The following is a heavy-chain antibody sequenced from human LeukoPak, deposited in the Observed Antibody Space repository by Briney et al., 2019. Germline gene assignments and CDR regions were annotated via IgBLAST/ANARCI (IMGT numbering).Heavy chain of an antibody. J-gene: IGHJ3*02. D-gene: IGHD3-10*01. Sequence: GASVKVSCKASGYTFTGYYLHWVRQAPGQGLEWMGWINPNSGGTNYAQKFQGRVTMTRDTSISTAYMELSSLRSDDTAVYYCARVRITKVRGVIITNAFDIWGQGTMVTVSS. CDR3: ARVRITKVRGVIITNAFDI. V-gene: IGHV1-2*02. CDR1: GYTFTGYY. CDR2: INPNSGGT.